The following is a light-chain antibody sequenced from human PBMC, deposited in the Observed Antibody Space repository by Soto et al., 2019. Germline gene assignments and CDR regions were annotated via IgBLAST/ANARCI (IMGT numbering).Light chain of an antibody. CDR3: TSDAGRNTYV. CDR1: KNDIGVYDF. CDR2: DVV. V-gene: IGLV2-8*01. J-gene: IGLJ1*01. Sequence: QSALTQPPSASGSPGQSVTISCTGTKNDIGVYDFVSWYQHHPGKATRLIIYDVVQRPSGVPDLFSGSKSGNTASLAVSGRQAEDEDDYFCTSDAGRNTYVFGSGTKLTVL.